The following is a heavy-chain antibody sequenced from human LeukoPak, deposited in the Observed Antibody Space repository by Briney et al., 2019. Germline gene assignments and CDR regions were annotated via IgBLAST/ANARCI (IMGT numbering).Heavy chain of an antibody. CDR3: ARIFGSGSYHFDY. V-gene: IGHV4-39*01. CDR1: GGSISSSSYY. J-gene: IGHJ4*02. CDR2: IYYSGST. D-gene: IGHD1-26*01. Sequence: SETLSLTCTVSGGSISSSSYYWGWIRQPPGKGLEWIGSIYYSGSTYYNPSLKSRVTISVDTSKNQFSLKLSSVTAADTAVYYCARIFGSGSYHFDYWGQGTLVTVSS.